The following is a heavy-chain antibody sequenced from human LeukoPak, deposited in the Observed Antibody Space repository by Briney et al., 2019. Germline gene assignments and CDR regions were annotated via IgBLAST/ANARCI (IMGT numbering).Heavy chain of an antibody. J-gene: IGHJ6*03. CDR1: GGTFSSYA. D-gene: IGHD1-1*01. Sequence: SVKVSCKASGGTFSSYAISWVRQAPGQGLEWMGGIIPIFGTANYAQKCKGRVTITADESTSTAYIELSSLRSEDTAVYYCARNSNGYHYYSYMDVWGKGTTVTVSS. CDR3: ARNSNGYHYYSYMDV. CDR2: IIPIFGTA. V-gene: IGHV1-69*01.